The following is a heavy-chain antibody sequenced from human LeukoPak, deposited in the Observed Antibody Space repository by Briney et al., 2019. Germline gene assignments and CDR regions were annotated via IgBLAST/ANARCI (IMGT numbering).Heavy chain of an antibody. CDR3: ARSLEYHMFPFDF. V-gene: IGHV3-7*01. CDR1: GFTFSSYW. D-gene: IGHD2-2*01. J-gene: IGHJ4*02. CDR2: IKQDGSEK. Sequence: GGSLRLSCAASGFTFSSYWMSGVRQAPGKGLEWVANIKQDGSEKYYVDSVKGRFTISRDNAKNSLYLQMNSLRAEDTAVYYCARSLEYHMFPFDFWGQGTLVTVSS.